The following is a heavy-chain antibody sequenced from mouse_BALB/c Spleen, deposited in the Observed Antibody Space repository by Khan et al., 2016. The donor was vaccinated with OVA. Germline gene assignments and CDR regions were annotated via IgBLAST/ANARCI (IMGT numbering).Heavy chain of an antibody. CDR1: GYTFTDYS. CDR3: ARRHAMDD. Sequence: QVQLKQSGPELKKPGETVKISCKASGYTFTDYSMHWVKQAPGKGLKWMGWINTETGEPTYADDFKGRFAFSLETSASTAYLQINNLKNEDTATYFCARRHAMDDWGQGTAGTGSS. V-gene: IGHV9-2-1*01. CDR2: INTETGEP. J-gene: IGHJ4*01.